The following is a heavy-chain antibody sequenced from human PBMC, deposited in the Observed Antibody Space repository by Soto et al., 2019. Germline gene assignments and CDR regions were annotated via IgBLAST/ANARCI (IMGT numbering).Heavy chain of an antibody. Sequence: GGSLRLSCAASGFTFSSYGMHWVRQAPGKGLEWVAVISYDGSNKYYADSVKGRFTISRDNSKNTLYLQMNSLRAEDTAVYYCAKDRLHLRYYYYGMDVWGQGTTVTVSS. V-gene: IGHV3-30*18. CDR3: AKDRLHLRYYYYGMDV. CDR2: ISYDGSNK. CDR1: GFTFSSYG. J-gene: IGHJ6*02.